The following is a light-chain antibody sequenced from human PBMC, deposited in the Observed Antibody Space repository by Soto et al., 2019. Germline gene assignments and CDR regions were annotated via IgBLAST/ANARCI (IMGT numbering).Light chain of an antibody. CDR2: DVS. CDR3: CSYAGSYTWV. J-gene: IGLJ3*02. CDR1: SSDVGGHNY. Sequence: QSVLTQPRSVSGSPGQSVTISCTGTSSDVGGHNYVSWYQQHPGKAPKLIIYDVSKRPSGVPDRFSGSKSGNTASLTISGLQAEDEADYYCCSYAGSYTWVFGGGTKLTVL. V-gene: IGLV2-11*01.